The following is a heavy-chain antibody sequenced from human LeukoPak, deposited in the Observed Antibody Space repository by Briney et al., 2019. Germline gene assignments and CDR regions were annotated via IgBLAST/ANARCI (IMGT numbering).Heavy chain of an antibody. Sequence: ASVKVSCKVSGYTLTELSMHWVRQAPGKGLEWMGGFDPEEGETIYAQKFQGRVTMTEDTSTDTAYMELSSLRSEDTAVYYCARDIPEFTMVRGVAGYWGQGTLVTVSS. CDR2: FDPEEGET. J-gene: IGHJ4*02. CDR3: ARDIPEFTMVRGVAGY. V-gene: IGHV1-24*01. CDR1: GYTLTELS. D-gene: IGHD3-10*01.